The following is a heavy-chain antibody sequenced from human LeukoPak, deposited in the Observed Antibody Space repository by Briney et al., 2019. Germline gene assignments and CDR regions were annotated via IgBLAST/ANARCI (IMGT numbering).Heavy chain of an antibody. V-gene: IGHV4-34*01. CDR1: GGSFSGYY. D-gene: IGHD6-13*01. J-gene: IGHJ6*03. Sequence: SETLSLTCAVYGGSFSGYYWSWIRQPPGKGLEWIGEINHSGSTNYNPSLESRVTISVDTSKNQFSLKLSSVTAADTAVYYCAGYSSSWYYYMDVWGKGTTVTISS. CDR3: AGYSSSWYYYMDV. CDR2: INHSGST.